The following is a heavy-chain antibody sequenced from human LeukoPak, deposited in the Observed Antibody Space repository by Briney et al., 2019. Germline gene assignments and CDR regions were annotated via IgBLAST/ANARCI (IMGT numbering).Heavy chain of an antibody. CDR1: GLTFSSYA. CDR3: AKGSIAVALFDY. J-gene: IGHJ4*02. CDR2: ITGSGDST. V-gene: IGHV3-23*01. Sequence: PGGSLRLSCAASGLTFSSYAMSWVRQAPGKGLEWVSAITGSGDSTYYTDSVKGRLTISRDNSKNTLYLQMNSLRAEDTAVYYCAKGSIAVALFDYWGQGTLVTVSS. D-gene: IGHD6-19*01.